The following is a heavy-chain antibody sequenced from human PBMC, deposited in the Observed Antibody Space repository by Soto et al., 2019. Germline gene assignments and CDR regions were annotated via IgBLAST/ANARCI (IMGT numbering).Heavy chain of an antibody. Sequence: ASVKVSCKASGYTFTCYGICWVRHAPGQGLEWMGWINTYNGNTNHAQKLQGRVTMTTDTSTSTAYMELRSLRSDDTAVYYCARGVGSGTYYNQYNWFDPWGQGTLVTVSS. J-gene: IGHJ5*02. CDR1: GYTFTCYG. CDR3: ARGVGSGTYYNQYNWFDP. CDR2: INTYNGNT. V-gene: IGHV1-18*01. D-gene: IGHD3-10*01.